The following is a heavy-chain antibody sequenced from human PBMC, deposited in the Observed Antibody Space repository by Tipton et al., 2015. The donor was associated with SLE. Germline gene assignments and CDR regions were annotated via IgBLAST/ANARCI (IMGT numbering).Heavy chain of an antibody. CDR3: ARGGLLWAYYYYMDV. V-gene: IGHV3-72*01. Sequence: GSLRLSCAASGFTFSDHYMDWVRQAPGKGLEWVGRTRNKANSYTTEYAASVKGRFTISRDDSKNSLYLQMNSLKTEDTAVYYCARGGLLWAYYYYMDVWGKGTTVTVSS. J-gene: IGHJ6*03. CDR2: TRNKANSYTT. CDR1: GFTFSDHY. D-gene: IGHD3-10*01.